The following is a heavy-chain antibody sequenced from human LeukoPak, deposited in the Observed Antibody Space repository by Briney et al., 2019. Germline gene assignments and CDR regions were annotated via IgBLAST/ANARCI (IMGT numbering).Heavy chain of an antibody. V-gene: IGHV3-48*03. CDR3: ARDSSSYYYYYMDV. J-gene: IGHJ6*03. Sequence: GGSLRLSCAASGFTFSSYEMNWVCQAPGKGLEWVSYISSSGSTIYYADSVKGRFTISRDNAKNSLYLQMNSLRAEDTAVYYCARDSSSYYYYYMDVWGKGTTVTISS. CDR1: GFTFSSYE. CDR2: ISSSGSTI. D-gene: IGHD6-13*01.